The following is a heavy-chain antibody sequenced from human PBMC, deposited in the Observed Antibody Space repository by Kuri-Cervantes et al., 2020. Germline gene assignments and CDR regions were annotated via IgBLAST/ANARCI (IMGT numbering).Heavy chain of an antibody. J-gene: IGHJ3*02. V-gene: IGHV3-30-3*01. CDR3: ARPGGSTHAFDI. CDR2: ISYDGSNK. CDR1: GFTFSSYA. D-gene: IGHD3-16*01. Sequence: LSLTCAASGFTFSSYAMHWVRQAPGKGLEWVAVISYDGSNKYYADSVKGRFTISRDNSKNTLYLQMNSLRAEDTAVYYCARPGGSTHAFDIWGQGTMVTVSS.